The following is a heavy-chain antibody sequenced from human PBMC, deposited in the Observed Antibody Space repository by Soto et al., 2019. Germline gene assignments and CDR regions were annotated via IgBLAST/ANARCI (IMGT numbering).Heavy chain of an antibody. CDR3: ARNYGHAFDI. J-gene: IGHJ3*02. CDR2: IYYSGST. D-gene: IGHD1-7*01. CDR1: GGSIRSYY. Sequence: QVQLQESGPGLVKPSETLSLTCTVSGGSIRSYYWSWIRQPPGKGLEWIGYIYYSGSTNYNPSLKXRVTISVDTSKNQFSLKLSSVTAADTAVYYCARNYGHAFDIWGQGTMVTVSS. V-gene: IGHV4-59*01.